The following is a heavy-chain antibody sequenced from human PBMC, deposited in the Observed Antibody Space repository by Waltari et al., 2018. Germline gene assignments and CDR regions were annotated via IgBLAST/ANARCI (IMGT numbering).Heavy chain of an antibody. CDR3: ARASLYDYVWGSYRTNWFDP. V-gene: IGHV4-34*01. CDR2: INHSGST. D-gene: IGHD3-16*02. J-gene: IGHJ5*02. Sequence: QVQLQQWGAGLLKPSETLSLTCAVYGGSFSGYYWSWIRQPPGKGLEWIGEINHSGSTNNNPSRKSRVTRSVDTSKNQFSLKLSSVAAADTAVYYCARASLYDYVWGSYRTNWFDPWGQGTLVTVSS. CDR1: GGSFSGYY.